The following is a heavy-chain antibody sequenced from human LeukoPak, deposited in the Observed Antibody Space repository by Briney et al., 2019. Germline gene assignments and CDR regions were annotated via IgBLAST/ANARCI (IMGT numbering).Heavy chain of an antibody. J-gene: IGHJ5*02. CDR3: ARDVQSSGGYNWFDP. D-gene: IGHD2-15*01. Sequence: NPSETLSLTCSVSGVSMSSYYWSWIRQPAGKGLEWIGFVYTSGTANYSPSLKSRVTMSIDTSKNQFPLKLRSVTAADTAVYYCARDVQSSGGYNWFDPWGQGTLVIVSS. V-gene: IGHV4-4*07. CDR2: VYTSGTA. CDR1: GVSMSSYY.